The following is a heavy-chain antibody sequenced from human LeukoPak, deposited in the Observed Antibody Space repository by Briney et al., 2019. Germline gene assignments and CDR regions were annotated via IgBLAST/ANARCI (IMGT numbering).Heavy chain of an antibody. CDR3: ARLLIYDILTGFTKVNWFDP. CDR2: INHSGST. J-gene: IGHJ5*02. V-gene: IGHV4-34*01. CDR1: GGSFSGYY. D-gene: IGHD3-9*01. Sequence: SETLSLTCAVYGGSFSGYYWSWIRQPPGKGLEWIGEINHSGSTNYNPSLKSRVTISVDTSKNQFSLKLSSVTAADTAVYYCARLLIYDILTGFTKVNWFDPWGQGTLVTVSS.